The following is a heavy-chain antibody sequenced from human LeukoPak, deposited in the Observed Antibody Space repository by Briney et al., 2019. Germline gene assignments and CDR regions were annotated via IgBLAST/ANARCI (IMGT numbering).Heavy chain of an antibody. Sequence: SVKVSCKASGGTFSSYAISWVRQAPGQGLEWMGGIIPIFGTANYAQKFQGRVTITAEESTSTAYMELSSLRSEDTAVYYCARDKRDPSYYYYGMDVWGKGTTVTVSS. CDR3: ARDKRDPSYYYYGMDV. V-gene: IGHV1-69*13. J-gene: IGHJ6*04. CDR2: IIPIFGTA. CDR1: GGTFSSYA.